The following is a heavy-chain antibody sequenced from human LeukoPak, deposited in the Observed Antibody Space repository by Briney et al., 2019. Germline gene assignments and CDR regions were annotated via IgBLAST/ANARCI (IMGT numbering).Heavy chain of an antibody. J-gene: IGHJ5*02. CDR2: IYYSGST. D-gene: IGHD4-23*01. CDR3: ARERGGNDWFDP. V-gene: IGHV4-59*01. Sequence: SETLSLTCTVSGGSISSYYWSWIRQPPGKGLEWIGYIYYSGSTNYNPSLKSRVTISVDTSKNQLSLKLSSVTAADTAVYYCARERGGNDWFDPWGQGTLVTVSS. CDR1: GGSISSYY.